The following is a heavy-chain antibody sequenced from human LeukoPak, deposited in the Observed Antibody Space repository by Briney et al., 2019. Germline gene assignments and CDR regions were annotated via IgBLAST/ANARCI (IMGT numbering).Heavy chain of an antibody. J-gene: IGHJ4*02. Sequence: SETLSLTCAVYGGSFSGYYWSWIRQPPGKGLEWIGEINHSGSTNYNPSLKSRVTISADTSKNQFSLKLSSVTAADTAVYYCARGGVVVPARNSRIDYWGQGTLVTVSS. CDR3: ARGGVVVPARNSRIDY. CDR1: GGSFSGYY. D-gene: IGHD2-2*01. V-gene: IGHV4-34*01. CDR2: INHSGST.